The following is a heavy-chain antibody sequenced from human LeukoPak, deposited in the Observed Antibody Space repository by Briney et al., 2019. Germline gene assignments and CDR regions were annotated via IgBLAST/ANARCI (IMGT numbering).Heavy chain of an antibody. J-gene: IGHJ4*02. CDR1: GGSISSSSSY. D-gene: IGHD4-17*01. V-gene: IGHV4-39*01. CDR3: ARRSGSGDSRRPFDY. Sequence: SETLSLTCTVSGGSISSSSSYWGWIRQSPGKGLEWIGDIYYSGSTYYNPSLKSRVTISVDTSKNQFSLKVSSVTAADTAMYYCARRSGSGDSRRPFDYWGQGTLVTVSS. CDR2: IYYSGST.